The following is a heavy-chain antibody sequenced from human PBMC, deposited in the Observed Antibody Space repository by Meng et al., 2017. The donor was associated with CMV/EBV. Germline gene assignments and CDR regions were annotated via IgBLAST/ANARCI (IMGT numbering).Heavy chain of an antibody. CDR3: GRDLTGERDQ. CDR1: GFTFSHYW. Sequence: EVPLVEPGACVVPSGGSLRLSCEDSGFTFSHYWMHWVRQVPGEGPVWVSRINTDGSFTSYADSVKGRFTISRDNAKNTLYLHMHGLRVDDSAVYYCGRDLTGERDQWGQGTLVTVSS. J-gene: IGHJ4*02. V-gene: IGHV3-74*03. D-gene: IGHD7-27*01. CDR2: INTDGSFT.